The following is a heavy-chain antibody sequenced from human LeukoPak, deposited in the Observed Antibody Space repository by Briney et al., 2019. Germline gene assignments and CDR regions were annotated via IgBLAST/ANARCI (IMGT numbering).Heavy chain of an antibody. V-gene: IGHV3-30*04. J-gene: IGHJ4*02. CDR1: GFSFSSYP. Sequence: GGSLRLSCVASGFSFSSYPMNWVRQAPGKGLEWVAVISYDGSNKYYADSVKGRFIISRDNSKNTLYLQMNSLRAEDTAVYYCARATSGSSTHFDYWGQGTLVTVCS. CDR3: ARATSGSSTHFDY. CDR2: ISYDGSNK. D-gene: IGHD1-26*01.